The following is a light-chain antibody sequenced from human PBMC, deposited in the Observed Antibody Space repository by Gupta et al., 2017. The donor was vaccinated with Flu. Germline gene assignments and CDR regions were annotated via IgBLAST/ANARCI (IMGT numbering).Light chain of an antibody. Sequence: PSPRSASVGDRVIITCRASQDIRDDLGWYQQKPGKAPRRLIYSASTLQSEVPSRFSGSGYGTDFTLTISGLQPDDFATYYCLQHHSYPFTFGPGTKV. J-gene: IGKJ3*01. CDR3: LQHHSYPFT. CDR2: SAS. V-gene: IGKV1-17*01. CDR1: QDIRDD.